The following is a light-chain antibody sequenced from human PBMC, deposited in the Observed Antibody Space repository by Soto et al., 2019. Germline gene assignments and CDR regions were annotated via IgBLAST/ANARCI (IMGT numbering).Light chain of an antibody. J-gene: IGKJ1*01. CDR2: DAS. V-gene: IGKV3-11*01. CDR1: QSVSSY. CDR3: QQRSNWPGT. Sequence: EIVLTQSPATLSLSPGERATLSCRASQSVSSYLAWYQQKPGQAPRLLIYDASNRATGIPARFSGSGSGTDFTLTISSLEPEDFAVYHCQQRSNWPGTVGQGTKVDIK.